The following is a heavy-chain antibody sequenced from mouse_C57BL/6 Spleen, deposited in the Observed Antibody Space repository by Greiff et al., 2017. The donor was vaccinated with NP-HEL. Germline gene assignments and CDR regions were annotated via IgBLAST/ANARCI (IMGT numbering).Heavy chain of an antibody. CDR1: GYTFTSYW. CDR2: IYPGNSDT. V-gene: IGHV1-5*01. J-gene: IGHJ2*01. CDR3: TRSGDFDY. D-gene: IGHD3-1*01. Sequence: EVQLQQSGTVLARPGASVKMSCKTSGYTFTSYWMHWVKQRPGQGLEWIGAIYPGNSDTSYNQKFKGKAKLTAVTSASTAYMELISLTNEDSAVYYCTRSGDFDYWGQGTTLTVSS.